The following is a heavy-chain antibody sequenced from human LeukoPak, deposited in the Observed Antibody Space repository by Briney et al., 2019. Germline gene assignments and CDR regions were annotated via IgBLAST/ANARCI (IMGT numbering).Heavy chain of an antibody. CDR1: GFTFSSYA. D-gene: IGHD6-19*01. CDR3: ARDGSSGWYWVDY. Sequence: PGGSLRLSCAASGFTFSSYAMNWVRQAPGKGLEWVSAISGSGGTTYYADSVKGRFTISRDNSKNTLFLQMNSLRAEDTAVYYCARDGSSGWYWVDYWGQGTLVTVSS. V-gene: IGHV3-23*01. J-gene: IGHJ4*02. CDR2: ISGSGGTT.